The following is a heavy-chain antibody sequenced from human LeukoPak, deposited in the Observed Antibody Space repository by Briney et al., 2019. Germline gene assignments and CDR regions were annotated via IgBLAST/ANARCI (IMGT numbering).Heavy chain of an antibody. V-gene: IGHV3-48*02. CDR1: GFIFSSFG. J-gene: IGHJ4*02. D-gene: IGHD2-2*01. CDR2: ISGGSTTT. CDR3: ARDGMTPAGAAIDLDY. Sequence: PGGSLRLSCAASGFIFSSFGMNWVRRAPGKGLEWISYISGGSTTTHYADSVKGRFTISRDNAKNSLYLQMNDLRDEDTAVYYCARDGMTPAGAAIDLDYWGQGALVTVSS.